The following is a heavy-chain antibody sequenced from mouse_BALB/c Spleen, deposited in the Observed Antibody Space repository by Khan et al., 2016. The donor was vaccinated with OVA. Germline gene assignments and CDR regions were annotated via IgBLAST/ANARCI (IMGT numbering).Heavy chain of an antibody. CDR3: AKGVWSYYYTLDY. CDR2: IWGGGST. V-gene: IGHV2-6-5*01. J-gene: IGHJ4*01. CDR1: GFSLSDYG. Sequence: QVQLQQSGPGLVAPSQNLSITCTVSGFSLSDYGVSWIRQPPGKGLEWLGVIWGGGSTYYNSALKSRLSISKDNSKSQVFLKMSSLQSDDTAMFCCAKGVWSYYYTLDYWGQGTSVTVSS.